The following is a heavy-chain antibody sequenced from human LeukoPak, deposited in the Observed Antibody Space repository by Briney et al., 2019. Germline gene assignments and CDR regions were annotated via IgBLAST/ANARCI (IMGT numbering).Heavy chain of an antibody. Sequence: GGSLRLSCVASGFSFTSYGMSWVRQAPGKGLEWVSAISDTGRGTYYADSVKGRFTISRDDSKNTLYLQMNSLRADDTAVYYCAKRVPYSSSSVYFDYWGQGTLVTVSS. D-gene: IGHD6-6*01. CDR2: ISDTGRGT. CDR3: AKRVPYSSSSVYFDY. V-gene: IGHV3-23*01. J-gene: IGHJ4*02. CDR1: GFSFTSYG.